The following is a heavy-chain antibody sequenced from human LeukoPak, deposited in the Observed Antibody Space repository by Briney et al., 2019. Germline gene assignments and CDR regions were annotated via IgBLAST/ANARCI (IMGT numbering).Heavy chain of an antibody. CDR1: GYTFSSYS. CDR3: ARLRRNSDRSGYYYYYDY. J-gene: IGHJ4*02. CDR2: ISVGRNYI. D-gene: IGHD3-22*01. V-gene: IGHV3-21*01. Sequence: GASLRLSCAASGYTFSSYSINWVSQAPGKGLEWLSSISVGRNYIYYADSVRGRFSISRDDARNSLYLQMDSLRGDDTAVYYCARLRRNSDRSGYYYYYDYWGQGTLVTVSS.